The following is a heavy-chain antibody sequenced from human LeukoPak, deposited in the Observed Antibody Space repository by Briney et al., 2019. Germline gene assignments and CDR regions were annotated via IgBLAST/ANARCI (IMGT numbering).Heavy chain of an antibody. D-gene: IGHD3-10*01. CDR2: IYYSGST. J-gene: IGHJ4*02. Sequence: SETLSLTCTVSGGSISSYYWTWIRQPPGKRLEWIGYIYYSGSTNCNPSLKSRVTISVDTSNNQFSLKLSSVTAADTAVYYCARSLHHYRSSFRSHYFDYWGQGTLVTVSS. CDR3: ARSLHHYRSSFRSHYFDY. V-gene: IGHV4-59*01. CDR1: GGSISSYY.